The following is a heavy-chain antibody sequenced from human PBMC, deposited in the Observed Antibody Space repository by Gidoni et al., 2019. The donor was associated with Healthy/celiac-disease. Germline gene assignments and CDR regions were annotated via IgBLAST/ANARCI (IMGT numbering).Heavy chain of an antibody. Sequence: QVQLVQSGAEVKKPGASVRVSCKASGYTFTSYDINRVRQATGQGLEWMGWMNPNRGNTGYAQKFQGRVTMTRNTSISTAYMELSSLRSEDTAVYYCARGATYGQLPSWFDPWGQGTLVTVSS. CDR3: ARGATYGQLPSWFDP. D-gene: IGHD6-6*01. J-gene: IGHJ5*02. CDR1: GYTFTSYD. CDR2: MNPNRGNT. V-gene: IGHV1-8*01.